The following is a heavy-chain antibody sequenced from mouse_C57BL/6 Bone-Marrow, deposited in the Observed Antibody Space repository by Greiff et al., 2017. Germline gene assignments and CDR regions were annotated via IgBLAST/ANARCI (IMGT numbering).Heavy chain of an antibody. D-gene: IGHD1-1*01. CDR1: GYTFTSYW. Sequence: QVQLQQPGTELVKPGASVKLSCKASGYTFTSYWMHWVKQRPGQGLEWIGNINPSNGGTNYNEKFKSKATLTVDKSSSTASMQLSSLTSEDSAVYYCARSLRGLLLRSIDYWGQGTTLTVSS. V-gene: IGHV1-53*01. CDR2: INPSNGGT. CDR3: ARSLRGLLLRSIDY. J-gene: IGHJ2*01.